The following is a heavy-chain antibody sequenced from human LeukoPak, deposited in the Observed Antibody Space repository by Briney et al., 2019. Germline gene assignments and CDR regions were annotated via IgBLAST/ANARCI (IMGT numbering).Heavy chain of an antibody. CDR2: INSDGSST. CDR3: ARGNYYDSSGPGGY. Sequence: GGSLRLSCAASGFTFSSYEMNWVRQAPGKGLEWVSRINSDGSSTSYVDSVAGRFTISRDNAKNTLYLQMNSLRAEDTAVYHCARGNYYDSSGPGGYWGQGTLVIVSS. D-gene: IGHD3-22*01. J-gene: IGHJ4*02. CDR1: GFTFSSYE. V-gene: IGHV3-74*01.